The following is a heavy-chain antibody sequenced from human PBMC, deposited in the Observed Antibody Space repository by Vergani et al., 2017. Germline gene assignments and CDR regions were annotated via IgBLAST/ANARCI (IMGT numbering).Heavy chain of an antibody. CDR2: IKSTFDRGTT. D-gene: IGHD2-21*01. V-gene: IGHV3-15*07. CDR3: TTDPRYCGDGSCYWLRDHHYYGMDV. CDR1: GFSFRNAW. Sequence: VQLVESGGGVVQPGGSLRLSCAASGFSFRNAWMNWVRRTPGKGLEWVGRIKSTFDRGTTDYAAAVKGRFTISRDDSKNTLFLQMNGLKTEDIGVYYCTTDPRYCGDGSCYWLRDHHYYGMDVWVQGTTVTVSS. J-gene: IGHJ6*02.